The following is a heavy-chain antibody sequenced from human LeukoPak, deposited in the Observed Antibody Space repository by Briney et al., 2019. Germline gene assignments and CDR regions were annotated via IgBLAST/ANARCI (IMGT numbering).Heavy chain of an antibody. J-gene: IGHJ4*02. Sequence: GRSLRLSCAASGFSFSSYGMHWVRQAPGKGLEWVALILYDGSNTFYADSVKGRFTISRDNSDNILYLQMNSLTAADTAVCYCAKRTTTTEFDYWGQGTLVIVSS. CDR3: AKRTTTTEFDY. CDR2: ILYDGSNT. D-gene: IGHD4-17*01. V-gene: IGHV3-30*18. CDR1: GFSFSSYG.